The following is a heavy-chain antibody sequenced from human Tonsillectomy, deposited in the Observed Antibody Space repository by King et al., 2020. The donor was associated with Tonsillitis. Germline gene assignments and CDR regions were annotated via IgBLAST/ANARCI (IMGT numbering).Heavy chain of an antibody. CDR2: IYYSGIT. J-gene: IGHJ4*02. Sequence: VQLVESGPGLVKPSETLSLTCTVSGGSISSYYWSWIRQPPGKGLEWIGYIYYSGITNYNPSLKSRVTISVDTSKNQFSLKLSSVTAADTAVYYCARTHDFWSGYFHYWGQGTLVTVSS. CDR1: GGSISSYY. D-gene: IGHD3-3*01. V-gene: IGHV4-59*01. CDR3: ARTHDFWSGYFHY.